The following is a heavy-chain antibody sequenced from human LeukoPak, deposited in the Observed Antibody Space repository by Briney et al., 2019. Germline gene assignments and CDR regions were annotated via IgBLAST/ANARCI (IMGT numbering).Heavy chain of an antibody. D-gene: IGHD3-10*01. CDR1: GFTLSTYA. V-gene: IGHV3-23*01. Sequence: PGGSLRLSCAASGFTLSTYAMSWVRQTPGKGLEWVAATSSSDAGTYHADSVRGRFTISRDNSKNTLYLQMNSLRAEDAAVYYCARDSGLWFGEYHDAFDIWGQGTMVTVSS. J-gene: IGHJ3*02. CDR2: TSSSDAGT. CDR3: ARDSGLWFGEYHDAFDI.